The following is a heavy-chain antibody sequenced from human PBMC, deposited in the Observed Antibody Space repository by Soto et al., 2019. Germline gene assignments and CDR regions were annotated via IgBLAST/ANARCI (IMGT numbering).Heavy chain of an antibody. CDR2: INHSGST. D-gene: IGHD2-21*02. V-gene: IGHV4-34*01. CDR3: ARPSLAYCGGDCYSTFDY. J-gene: IGHJ4*02. Sequence: SVPMRLTCGVDGGSCSGHYWSWILKTQGKGLEWIGEINHSGSTNYNPSLKSRVTISVDTSKNQFSLKLSSVTAADTAVYYCARPSLAYCGGDCYSTFDYWGQGTLVTVSS. CDR1: GGSCSGHY.